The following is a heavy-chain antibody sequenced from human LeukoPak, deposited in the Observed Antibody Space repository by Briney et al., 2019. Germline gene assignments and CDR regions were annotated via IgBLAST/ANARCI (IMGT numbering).Heavy chain of an antibody. CDR3: ARDLYGDYAVDC. D-gene: IGHD4-17*01. J-gene: IGHJ4*02. V-gene: IGHV3-30*04. CDR1: GFTFSSYA. CDR2: ISYDGSNK. Sequence: GRSLRLSCAASGFTFSSYAMHWVRQAPGKGLEWVAVISYDGSNKYYADSVKGRFTISRDNSKNSLYLQMNSLRAEDTAVYFCARDLYGDYAVDCWGQGTLVTVSS.